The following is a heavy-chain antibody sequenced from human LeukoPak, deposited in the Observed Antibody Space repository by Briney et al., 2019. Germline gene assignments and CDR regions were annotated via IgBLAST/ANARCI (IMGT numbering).Heavy chain of an antibody. V-gene: IGHV3-11*01. CDR2: ISSSGSTI. J-gene: IGHJ6*03. CDR1: GFTSSDYY. D-gene: IGHD2-2*01. Sequence: PGGSLRLSCAASGFTSSDYYMSWIRQAPGKGLEWVSYISSSGSTIYYADSVKGRFTISRDNAKNSLYLQMNSLRAEDTAVYYCARARIVVVPAAYYMDVWGKGTTVTVSS. CDR3: ARARIVVVPAAYYMDV.